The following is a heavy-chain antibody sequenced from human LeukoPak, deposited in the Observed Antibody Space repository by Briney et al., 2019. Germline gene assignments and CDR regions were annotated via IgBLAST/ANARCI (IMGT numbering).Heavy chain of an antibody. Sequence: GGSLRLSCAASGFTFSSYAMSWVRQAPGKGLEWVSAISGSGGSTYYADSVKGRFTISRDNSKNTLYLQMNSLRAEDTAVYYCAKAWDGPEAPGLDYWGQGTLVTVAS. CDR1: GFTFSSYA. D-gene: IGHD3-10*01. J-gene: IGHJ4*02. V-gene: IGHV3-23*01. CDR3: AKAWDGPEAPGLDY. CDR2: ISGSGGST.